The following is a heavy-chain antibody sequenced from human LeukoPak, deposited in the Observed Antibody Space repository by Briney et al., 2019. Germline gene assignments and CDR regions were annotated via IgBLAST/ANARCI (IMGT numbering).Heavy chain of an antibody. J-gene: IGHJ4*02. CDR2: ISRGSDHI. CDR1: GFTFSSYA. D-gene: IGHD3-16*01. Sequence: GGSLRLSCAASGFTFSSYAMNWVRQAPGKGLEWVSSISRGSDHIFYADSMKGRFTISRDNAKNSLYLQMNSLGAEDTAVYYCARGFGMTTIFGGVFDCWGQGTLVTVSS. CDR3: ARGFGMTTIFGGVFDC. V-gene: IGHV3-21*01.